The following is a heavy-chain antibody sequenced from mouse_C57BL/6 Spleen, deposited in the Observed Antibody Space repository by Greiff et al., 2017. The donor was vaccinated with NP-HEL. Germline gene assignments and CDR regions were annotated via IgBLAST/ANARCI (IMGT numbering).Heavy chain of an antibody. Sequence: VQLQESGAELVKPGASVKLSCKASGYTFTEYTIHWVKQRSGQGLEWIGWIYPGSGSIKYNEKFKDKATLTADQSSSTVYMELSRLTSEDSAVYFCARHEQYSYFDVWGTGTTVTVSS. CDR2: IYPGSGSI. J-gene: IGHJ1*03. CDR1: GYTFTEYT. V-gene: IGHV1-62-2*01. CDR3: ARHEQYSYFDV. D-gene: IGHD2-10*02.